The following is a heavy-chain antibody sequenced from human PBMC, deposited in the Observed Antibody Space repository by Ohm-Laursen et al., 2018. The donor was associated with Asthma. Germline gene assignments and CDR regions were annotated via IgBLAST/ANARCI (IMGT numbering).Heavy chain of an antibody. CDR3: TRGGHYGSYFDY. Sequence: SLRLSCSASGFTFSNQAMSWVRQAPGKGLEWVSAISGSGGRTYYADSVKGRFTISRDNAKNTLYLQMNSLRAEDTAVYYCTRGGHYGSYFDYWGQGTLVTVSS. J-gene: IGHJ4*02. D-gene: IGHD4-17*01. CDR2: ISGSGGRT. V-gene: IGHV3-23*01. CDR1: GFTFSNQA.